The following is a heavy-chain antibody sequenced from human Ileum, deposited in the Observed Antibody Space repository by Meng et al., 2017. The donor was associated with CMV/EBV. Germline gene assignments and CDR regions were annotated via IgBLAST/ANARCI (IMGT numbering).Heavy chain of an antibody. CDR3: VKDLGTIFDRLNYHFDQ. D-gene: IGHD3-3*01. Sequence: GESLKISCAASGFTFSSFPMHWVRQAPGKGLQWVSIISSDGSDKRYADSVKGRFTISRDNSDNTLHLQMNTLRAEDTAVYYCVKDLGTIFDRLNYHFDQWGQGTLVTVSS. V-gene: IGHV3-30*04. CDR2: ISSDGSDK. J-gene: IGHJ4*01. CDR1: GFTFSSFP.